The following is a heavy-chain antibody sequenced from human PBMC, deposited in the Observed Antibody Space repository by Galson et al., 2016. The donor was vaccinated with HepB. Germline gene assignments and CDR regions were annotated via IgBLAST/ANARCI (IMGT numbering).Heavy chain of an antibody. V-gene: IGHV1-58*01. CDR2: SVVGSGNT. CDR1: GFTFSSSA. Sequence: SVKVSCKAFGFTFSSSALQWVRQARGQRLEWIGWSVVGSGNTKYAQKFQERVTMTRDRSTSTAYMELSSLRSEDTAVYYCAADVGSGWEADYYYGMDVWGQGTTVTVSS. J-gene: IGHJ6*02. CDR3: AADVGSGWEADYYYGMDV. D-gene: IGHD6-19*01.